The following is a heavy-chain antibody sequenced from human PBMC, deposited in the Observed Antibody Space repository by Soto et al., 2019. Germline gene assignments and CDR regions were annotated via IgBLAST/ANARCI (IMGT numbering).Heavy chain of an antibody. CDR3: ARALDYIWGSYRYFFDY. J-gene: IGHJ4*02. CDR1: GITFSDYY. Sequence: PGGSLRLSCAASGITFSDYYMSWIRQAPGKGLEWVSYISSSGSTIYYADSVKGRFTISRDNAKNSLYLQMNSLRAEDTAVYYCARALDYIWGSYRYFFDYWGQGTLVTVSS. CDR2: ISSSGSTI. V-gene: IGHV3-11*01. D-gene: IGHD3-16*02.